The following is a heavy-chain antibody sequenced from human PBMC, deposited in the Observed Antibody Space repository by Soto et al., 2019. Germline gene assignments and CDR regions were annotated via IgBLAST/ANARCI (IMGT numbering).Heavy chain of an antibody. D-gene: IGHD3-22*01. CDR3: ARDVRYYYEQYGMDV. V-gene: IGHV3-21*01. J-gene: IGHJ6*02. CDR1: GFTFSSYS. Sequence: GGSLRLFCAASGFTFSSYSMNWVRQAPGKGLEWVSSISSSSSYIYYADSVKGRFTISRDNAKNSLYLQMNSLRAEDTAVYYCARDVRYYYEQYGMDVWGQGTTVTVSS. CDR2: ISSSSSYI.